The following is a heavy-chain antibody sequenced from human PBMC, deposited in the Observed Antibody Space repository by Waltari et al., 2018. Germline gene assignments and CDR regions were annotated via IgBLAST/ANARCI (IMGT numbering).Heavy chain of an antibody. CDR3: ARDLALKNDYYDSSGTGDY. CDR1: GGTFSSYA. J-gene: IGHJ4*02. CDR2: IIPIFGTA. V-gene: IGHV1-69*01. D-gene: IGHD3-22*01. Sequence: QVQLVQSGAEVKKPGSSVKVSCKASGGTFSSYAISWVRQAPGQGLEWMGGIIPIFGTANYAQKFQGRVTITADESTSTAYMELSSLRSEDTAVYYCARDLALKNDYYDSSGTGDYWGQGTLVTVSS.